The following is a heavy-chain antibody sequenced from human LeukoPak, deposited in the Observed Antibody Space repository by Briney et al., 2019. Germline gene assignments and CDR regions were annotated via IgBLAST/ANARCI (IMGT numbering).Heavy chain of an antibody. D-gene: IGHD6-19*01. CDR2: IVVGSGNT. J-gene: IGHJ4*02. CDR1: GFTFTSST. V-gene: IGHV1-58*01. Sequence: ASVKVSCKASGFTFTSSTVQWVRQARGQRLEWIGWIVVGSGNTKYAQKFQERVTITRDTSISTAYMELSRLRSDDTAVYYCARTVAGTWGPLDYWGQGTLVTVSS. CDR3: ARTVAGTWGPLDY.